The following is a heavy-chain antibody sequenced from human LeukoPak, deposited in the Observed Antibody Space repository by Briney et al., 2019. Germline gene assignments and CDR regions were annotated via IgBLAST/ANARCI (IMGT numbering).Heavy chain of an antibody. CDR2: IYYSGNT. J-gene: IGHJ4*02. CDR1: GGSISSYY. D-gene: IGHD5-12*01. Sequence: KASETLSLTCTVSGGSISSYYWSWTRQPPGKGLEWIGYIYYSGNTNYNPSLKSRVTISVDTSKNQFSLRLTSVTAADTAVYYCARGSGSFEFWGQGTLVTVSS. V-gene: IGHV4-59*01. CDR3: ARGSGSFEF.